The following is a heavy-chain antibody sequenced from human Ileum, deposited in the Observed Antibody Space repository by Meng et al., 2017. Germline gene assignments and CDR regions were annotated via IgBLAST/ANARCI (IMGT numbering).Heavy chain of an antibody. CDR3: AKLRSGIAMAALNY. D-gene: IGHD6-19*01. Sequence: GEWVVWGGVLVPPGGSLRLSCAASGFTFSSFAMSWVRQAPGKGLEWVSVISGGDDSTDYADSVKGRFTISRDNSKNTLYLQMNSLRAEDTAIYFCAKLRSGIAMAALNYWGQGTLVTVSS. V-gene: IGHV3-23*04. J-gene: IGHJ4*02. CDR1: GFTFSSFA. CDR2: ISGGDDST.